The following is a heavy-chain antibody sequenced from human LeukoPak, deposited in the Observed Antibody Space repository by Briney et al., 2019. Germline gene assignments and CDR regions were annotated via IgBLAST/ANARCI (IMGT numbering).Heavy chain of an antibody. Sequence: HSGGSLRLSCAASGFIFDDYAMYWVRQAPGKGLEWVSGITRNSGTIGYADSVKGRFIISRDSVNNSLYLQMNSLRPEDTAFYYCAKDMGGPGSYSNLFDSWGQGILVTVSS. CDR3: AKDMGGPGSYSNLFDS. CDR1: GFIFDDYA. J-gene: IGHJ4*02. CDR2: ITRNSGTI. D-gene: IGHD3-10*01. V-gene: IGHV3-9*01.